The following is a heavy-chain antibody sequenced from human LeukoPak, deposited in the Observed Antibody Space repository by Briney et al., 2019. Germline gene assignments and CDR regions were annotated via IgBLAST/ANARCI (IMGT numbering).Heavy chain of an antibody. CDR3: AREPGVIYYDSSGCFDY. Sequence: SQTLSLTCTVSGGSISSGSYYWSWIRQPAGKGLEWIGRIYTSGSTNYNPSLKSRVTISVDTSKNQFSLKLSSVTAADTAVYYCAREPGVIYYDSSGCFDYWGQGTLVTVSS. D-gene: IGHD3-22*01. V-gene: IGHV4-61*02. CDR1: GGSISSGSYY. CDR2: IYTSGST. J-gene: IGHJ4*02.